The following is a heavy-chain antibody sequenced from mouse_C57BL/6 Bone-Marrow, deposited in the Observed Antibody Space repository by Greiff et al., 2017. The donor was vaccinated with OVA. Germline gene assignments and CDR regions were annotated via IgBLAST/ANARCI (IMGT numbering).Heavy chain of an antibody. Sequence: QVPLKQSGAELMKPGASVKLSCKATGYTFTGYWIEWVKQRPGHGLEWIGEILPGSGSTNYNEKFKGKATFTAYTSSNTAYMQLSSLTTADSAIYYCARSLPYDYEAWFAYWGQGTLVTVSA. V-gene: IGHV1-9*01. CDR1: GYTFTGYW. J-gene: IGHJ3*01. D-gene: IGHD2-4*01. CDR3: ARSLPYDYEAWFAY. CDR2: ILPGSGST.